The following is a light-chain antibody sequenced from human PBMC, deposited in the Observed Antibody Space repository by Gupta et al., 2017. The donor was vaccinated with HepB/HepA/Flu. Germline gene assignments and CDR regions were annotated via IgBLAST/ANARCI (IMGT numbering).Light chain of an antibody. V-gene: IGKV3-20*01. Sequence: ELVLTQSPGTLSLSQGERATLTCRASQSVSSSYLAWYQQKPGQAPRLLIYGASSRATGIPDRCSGSGSGTDITLTISRLEPEDFAVYYCQQYGSSVTFGQGTRLEIK. J-gene: IGKJ5*01. CDR3: QQYGSSVT. CDR2: GAS. CDR1: QSVSSSY.